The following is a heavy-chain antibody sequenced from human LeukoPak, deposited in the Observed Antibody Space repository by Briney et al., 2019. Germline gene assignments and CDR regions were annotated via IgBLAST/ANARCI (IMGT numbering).Heavy chain of an antibody. CDR2: ISNNGGYT. CDR3: AKQLGYCSDGSCYFPY. Sequence: GGSLRLSCAASGFTFSSSAMSWVRQAPGKGLEWVSAISNNGGYTYYADSVQGRFTISRDNSKSTLCLQMNSLRAEDTAVYYCAKQLGYCSDGSCYFPYWGQGTLVTVSP. CDR1: GFTFSSSA. V-gene: IGHV3-23*01. J-gene: IGHJ4*02. D-gene: IGHD2-15*01.